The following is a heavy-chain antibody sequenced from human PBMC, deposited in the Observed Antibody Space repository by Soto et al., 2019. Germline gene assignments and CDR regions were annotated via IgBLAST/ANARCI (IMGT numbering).Heavy chain of an antibody. D-gene: IGHD3-10*01. CDR1: GVTFRSCA. CDR2: ISYDGSNK. V-gene: IGHV3-30*18. CDR3: AKGLYYYGSGSHGMDV. J-gene: IGHJ6*02. Sequence: GGSLRLSCAATGVTFRSCAMHWVRLAPGKGPEWVAVISYDGSNKLYSDSVKGRFTISRDNSKNTLYLQMNSLRAEDTAVYHCAKGLYYYGSGSHGMDVWGQGTTVTVSS.